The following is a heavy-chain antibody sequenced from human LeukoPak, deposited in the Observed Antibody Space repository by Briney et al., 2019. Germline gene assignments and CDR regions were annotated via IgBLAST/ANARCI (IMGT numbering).Heavy chain of an antibody. CDR1: GFTFNNYA. Sequence: GSLILSCAASGFTFNNYAMHWVRQAPGKGLEWVAFTSYDGSSQFYADSVKGRFTISRDNSKNTLYLQLNSLRPEDAAVYYCAKSGSIVLMVASWGQGTLVTVS. D-gene: IGHD2-8*01. V-gene: IGHV3-30*18. CDR3: AKSGSIVLMVAS. J-gene: IGHJ4*02. CDR2: TSYDGSSQ.